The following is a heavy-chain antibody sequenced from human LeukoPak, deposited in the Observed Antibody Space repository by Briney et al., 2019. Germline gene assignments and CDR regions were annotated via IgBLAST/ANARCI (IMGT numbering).Heavy chain of an antibody. J-gene: IGHJ4*02. CDR3: ARAGSSSTSWILDY. CDR2: IYYSGST. D-gene: IGHD2-2*01. Sequence: SQTLSLTCTVSGGSISSGGYYWSWIRQHPGKGLEWIGYIYYSGSTSYNPSLKSRVTISVDTSKNQFSLKLTSVTAADTAVYYCARAGSSSTSWILDYWGQGTLATVSS. V-gene: IGHV4-31*03. CDR1: GGSISSGGYY.